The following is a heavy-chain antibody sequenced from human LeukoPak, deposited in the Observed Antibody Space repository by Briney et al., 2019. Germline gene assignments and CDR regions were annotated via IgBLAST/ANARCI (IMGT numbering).Heavy chain of an antibody. Sequence: PGGSMRLSCAASGFTFDKYAMSWVRQAPGKGLEWDSLISGSTGNTYYADSVQGRFIISRDTSKDMLFLQMNSLRAEDTAVYYCAKVLAGAGTRPLGYWGQGTLVTVSS. CDR1: GFTFDKYA. J-gene: IGHJ4*02. CDR2: ISGSTGNT. V-gene: IGHV3-23*01. D-gene: IGHD1-26*01. CDR3: AKVLAGAGTRPLGY.